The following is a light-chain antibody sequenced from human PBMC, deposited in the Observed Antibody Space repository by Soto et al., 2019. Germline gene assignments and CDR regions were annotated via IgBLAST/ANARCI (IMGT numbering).Light chain of an antibody. CDR3: QQRET. V-gene: IGKV1-5*01. CDR2: ATS. J-gene: IGKJ3*01. Sequence: DIQMTQSPSTLSGSVGDRVTITCRASQTISSWLAWYQQKPGKAPKLLIFATSTLQSGVPSRFSGSGSGTDFTLTISSLQPEDFATYYCQQRETFGPGTKVDIK. CDR1: QTISSW.